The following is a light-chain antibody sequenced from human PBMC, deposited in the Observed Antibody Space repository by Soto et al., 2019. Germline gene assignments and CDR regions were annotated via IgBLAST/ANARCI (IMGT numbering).Light chain of an antibody. CDR3: QQYNNWPPSWT. CDR2: GAS. J-gene: IGKJ1*01. CDR1: QSVSST. V-gene: IGKV3-15*01. Sequence: EIVMTQSPATLSVSPGERATLSCRASQSVSSTSLAWYQQKPGQAPRLLIYGASTRATGIPARFSGSGSGTEFTLTISSLQSEDFAVYYCQQYNNWPPSWTFGQGTKVDIK.